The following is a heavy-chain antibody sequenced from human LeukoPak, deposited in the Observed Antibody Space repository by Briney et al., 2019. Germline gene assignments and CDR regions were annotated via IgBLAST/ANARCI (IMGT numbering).Heavy chain of an antibody. Sequence: SVKVSCKASGYTFTSYGISWVRQAPGQGLEWMGGIIPIFGTANYAQKFQGRVTITADESTSTAYMELSSLRSEDTAVYYCARGNPYYYDSSGYYYFWGQGTLVTVSS. CDR2: IIPIFGTA. CDR3: ARGNPYYYDSSGYYYF. D-gene: IGHD3-22*01. J-gene: IGHJ4*02. CDR1: GYTFTSYG. V-gene: IGHV1-69*13.